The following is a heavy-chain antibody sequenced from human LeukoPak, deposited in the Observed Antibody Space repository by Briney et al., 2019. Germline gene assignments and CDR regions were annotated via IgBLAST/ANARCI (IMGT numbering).Heavy chain of an antibody. CDR1: GGSISSSDYY. CDR3: ASLDIVGTYYYYMDV. V-gene: IGHV4-39*01. CDR2: VHYSGST. D-gene: IGHD2-15*01. J-gene: IGHJ6*03. Sequence: SETLSLTCTVSGGSISSSDYYWGWIRQPPGKGLEWIGNVHYSGSTNYNPSVKSRVTISVDTSKNQFSVNLRSVTAADTAVYYCASLDIVGTYYYYMDVWGKGTTVTVSS.